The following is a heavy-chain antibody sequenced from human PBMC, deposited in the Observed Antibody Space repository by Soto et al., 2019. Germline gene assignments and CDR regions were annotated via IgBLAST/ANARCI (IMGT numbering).Heavy chain of an antibody. CDR3: AKSLYYYDSSPLDH. CDR1: GFDFEDYA. D-gene: IGHD3-22*01. CDR2: TNSDGTDS. Sequence: VQLVESGGIGVQTGGSLRLSCAAAGFDFEDYAMHWVRQVPGKGLEWVSLTNSDGTDSYYVDSVKGRFTISRDNAKTTLYLQMDHLRPEDTALYFCAKSLYYYDSSPLDHWGQGTLVTVSS. J-gene: IGHJ4*02. V-gene: IGHV3-43D*04.